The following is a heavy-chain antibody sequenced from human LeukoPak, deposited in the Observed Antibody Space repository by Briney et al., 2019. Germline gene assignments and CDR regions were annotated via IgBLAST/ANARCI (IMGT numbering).Heavy chain of an antibody. V-gene: IGHV4-39*07. Sequence: SETLSLTCTVSGGSISSSSYYWGWIRQPPGKGLEWIGSIYYSGSTYYNPSLKSRVTISVDTSKNQFFLKLSSVTAADTAVYYCARDSRSGSTSENDYWGQGTLVTVSS. CDR3: ARDSRSGSTSENDY. D-gene: IGHD1-26*01. CDR2: IYYSGST. CDR1: GGSISSSSYY. J-gene: IGHJ4*02.